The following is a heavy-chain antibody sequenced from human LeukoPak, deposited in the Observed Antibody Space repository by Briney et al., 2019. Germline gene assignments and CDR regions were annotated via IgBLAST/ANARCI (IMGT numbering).Heavy chain of an antibody. CDR2: IYPGDSDT. Sequence: GESLKISCKGSGYSFTSYWIGWVRQMPGKGLEWMGIIYPGDSDTRYSPSFQGQVTISADKSISTAYLQWSSLKASDPAMYYCARGGGMNALRYFDWLSPFDPWGQGTLVTVSS. CDR3: ARGGGMNALRYFDWLSPFDP. D-gene: IGHD3-9*01. V-gene: IGHV5-51*01. J-gene: IGHJ5*02. CDR1: GYSFTSYW.